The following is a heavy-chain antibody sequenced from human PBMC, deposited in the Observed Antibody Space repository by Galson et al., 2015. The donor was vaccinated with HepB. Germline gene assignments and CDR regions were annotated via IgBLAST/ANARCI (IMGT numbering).Heavy chain of an antibody. D-gene: IGHD3-16*02. CDR1: GYSFTSYW. CDR3: ARFRRLGELSLSRNYYYYGMDV. V-gene: IGHV5-10-1*01. CDR2: IDPSDSYT. Sequence: QSGAEVKKPGESLRISCKGSGYSFTSYWISWVRQMPGKGLEWMGRIDPSDSYTNYSPSFQGHVTISADKSISTAYLQWSSLKASDTAMYYCARFRRLGELSLSRNYYYYGMDVWGQGTTVTVSS. J-gene: IGHJ6*02.